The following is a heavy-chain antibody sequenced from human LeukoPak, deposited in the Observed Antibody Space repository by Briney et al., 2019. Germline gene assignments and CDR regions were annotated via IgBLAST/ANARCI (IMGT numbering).Heavy chain of an antibody. CDR1: GGSISSSSYY. Sequence: TSETLSLTCTVSGGSISSSSYYWGWIRQPPGKGLEWIGSIYYSGSTYYNPSLKSRVTISVDTSKNQFSLKLSSVTAADTAVYYCAREVYGDYDRDYWGQGTLVTVSS. CDR3: AREVYGDYDRDY. CDR2: IYYSGST. D-gene: IGHD4-17*01. J-gene: IGHJ4*02. V-gene: IGHV4-39*07.